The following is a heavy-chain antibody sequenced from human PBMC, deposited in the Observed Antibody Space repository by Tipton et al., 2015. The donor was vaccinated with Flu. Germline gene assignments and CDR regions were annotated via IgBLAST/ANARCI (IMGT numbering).Heavy chain of an antibody. CDR1: GGSMTYFY. CDR2: VYFNGAT. J-gene: IGHJ6*02. Sequence: TLSLTCTVSGGSMTYFYWSWIRQSPGKGLEWIGYVYFNGATGYNPSLRSRVTISVDTAKNQFSPRLDSATAADTAVYYCARVPRGDGFIGYYYGLDVWGQGTTVTVSS. CDR3: ARVPRGDGFIGYYYGLDV. D-gene: IGHD3-16*01. V-gene: IGHV4-59*01.